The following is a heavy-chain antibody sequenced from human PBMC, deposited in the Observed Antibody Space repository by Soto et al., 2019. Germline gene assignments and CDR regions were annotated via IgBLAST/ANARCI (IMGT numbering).Heavy chain of an antibody. CDR3: VRSHGLY. Sequence: SETLSLTCAVYGGSFSGYYWSWIRQPPGKGLEWIGEINHSGSTNYNPSLKSRVTISVDASQNQFSLKLNSVTATDSAIYFCVRSHGLYWGQGTLVTVSS. J-gene: IGHJ4*02. V-gene: IGHV4-34*01. CDR2: INHSGST. CDR1: GGSFSGYY.